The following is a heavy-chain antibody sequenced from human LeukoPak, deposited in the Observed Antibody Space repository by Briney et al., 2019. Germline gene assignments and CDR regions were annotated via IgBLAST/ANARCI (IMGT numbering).Heavy chain of an antibody. CDR2: ISGSGGST. CDR3: AKATYYYDSYGYNGVFEY. V-gene: IGHV3-23*01. J-gene: IGHJ4*02. CDR1: GFTFNSHA. D-gene: IGHD3-22*01. Sequence: GGSLRLSCAASGFTFNSHAMSWVRQAPGKGLEWVSAISGSGGSTYYADSVKGRFTISRDNSKNTLYLQMNSLRAEDTAVYFCAKATYYYDSYGYNGVFEYWGQGSVLTVSS.